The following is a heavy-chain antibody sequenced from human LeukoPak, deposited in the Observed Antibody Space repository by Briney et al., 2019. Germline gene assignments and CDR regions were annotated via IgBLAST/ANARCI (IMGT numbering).Heavy chain of an antibody. CDR3: ARGGEGRFLEWLPSPYYYYMDV. CDR2: ISGSGGST. V-gene: IGHV3-23*01. D-gene: IGHD3-3*01. CDR1: GFTFSSYA. Sequence: GGSLRLSCAASGFTFSSYAMSWVRQAPGKGLEWVSAISGSGGSTYYADSVKGRFTISRDNAKNSLYLQMNSLRAEDTAVYYCARGGEGRFLEWLPSPYYYYMDVWGKGTTVTVSS. J-gene: IGHJ6*03.